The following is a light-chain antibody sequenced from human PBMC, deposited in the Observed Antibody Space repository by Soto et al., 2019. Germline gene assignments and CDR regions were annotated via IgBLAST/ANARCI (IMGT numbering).Light chain of an antibody. CDR2: GAS. J-gene: IGKJ5*01. CDR1: QTVPSR. Sequence: EGVRTQSPDTVSVSPGAGATLSCRASQTVPSRIAWYQQKPGQAPSLLIYGASTRATGVPDRFSGTGSGTEFTLTISSLKSEDYAVYYCQRYKSWPPITFGQGTRLEF. V-gene: IGKV3-15*01. CDR3: QRYKSWPPIT.